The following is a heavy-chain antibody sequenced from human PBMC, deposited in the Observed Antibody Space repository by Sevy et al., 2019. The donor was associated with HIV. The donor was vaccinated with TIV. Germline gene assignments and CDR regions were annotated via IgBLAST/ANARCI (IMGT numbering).Heavy chain of an antibody. CDR2: IKQDGSEQ. V-gene: IGHV3-7*04. J-gene: IGHJ4*01. CDR1: GFAFSAYW. CDR3: AWGGGGFYGDYPFDY. Sequence: GGSLRLSCSASGFAFSAYWMVWVRQGPGKGLEWVANIKQDGSEQNYVDSVEGRFTISRDNGKNLLYLQMNDLRAEDTAVYCCAWGGGGFYGDYPFDYWGHGTLVTVSS. D-gene: IGHD4-17*01.